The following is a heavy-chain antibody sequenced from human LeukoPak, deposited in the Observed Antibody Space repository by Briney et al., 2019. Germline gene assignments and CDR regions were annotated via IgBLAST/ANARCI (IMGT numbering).Heavy chain of an antibody. CDR2: INHSGST. CDR3: ATSPGVY. CDR1: GGSFSGYY. D-gene: IGHD2-8*01. Sequence: SETLSLTCAVYGGSFSGYYWSWIRQPPGKGLEWIGEINHSGSTNYNPSLKSRVTISVDTSKNQFSLKLSSVTAADTAVYYCATSPGVYWGQGTLVTVSS. J-gene: IGHJ4*02. V-gene: IGHV4-34*01.